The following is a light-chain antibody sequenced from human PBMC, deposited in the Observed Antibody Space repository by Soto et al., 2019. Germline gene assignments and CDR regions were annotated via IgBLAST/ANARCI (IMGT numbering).Light chain of an antibody. Sequence: DIQMTQSPSTLSASVGDTVTITCRASQSSSTWLAWYQQKPGKAPKLLIFDATTLEGGVPSRFSGSASGTEFALAISSLQPDDFATYYCQHYDSYSYTFGQGTKVEI. CDR1: QSSSTW. J-gene: IGKJ2*01. CDR3: QHYDSYSYT. CDR2: DAT. V-gene: IGKV1-5*01.